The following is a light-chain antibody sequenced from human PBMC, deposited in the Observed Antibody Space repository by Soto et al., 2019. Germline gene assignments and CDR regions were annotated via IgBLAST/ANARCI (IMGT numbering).Light chain of an antibody. CDR2: AAS. CDR1: QGISSW. CDR3: QQANSFPYT. J-gene: IGKJ2*01. V-gene: IGKV1-12*01. Sequence: DIQMTQAPSSVSASVGDRVTITCRASQGISSWLAWYQHKPGKAPKLLIYAASSLQSGVPSRFSGSGSGTDFTLTFSSLQPEDFATYNCQQANSFPYTFGQGTKVEIK.